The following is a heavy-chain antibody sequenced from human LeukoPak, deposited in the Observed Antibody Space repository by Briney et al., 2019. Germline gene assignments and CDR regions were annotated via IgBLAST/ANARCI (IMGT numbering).Heavy chain of an antibody. CDR3: ARSGYSYGTGYYFDY. Sequence: SETLSLTCTASGGSISNFYWSWIRQPPGQGLEWIGFIFYTGSTNYRSTNYSPSLKSRVTISLDTSKDQFSLSLSSVTAADTAVYYCARSGYSYGTGYYFDYWGQGTLVTVSS. J-gene: IGHJ4*02. CDR1: GGSISNFY. CDR2: IFYTGSTNYRST. V-gene: IGHV4-59*01. D-gene: IGHD5-18*01.